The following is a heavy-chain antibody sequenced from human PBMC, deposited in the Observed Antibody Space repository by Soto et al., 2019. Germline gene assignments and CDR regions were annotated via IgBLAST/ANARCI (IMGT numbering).Heavy chain of an antibody. J-gene: IGHJ4*02. CDR2: IYYSGST. Sequence: PSETLSLTRTVPGRPISSYYWSCIRQPPGKGLDWIGYIYYSGSTNYNTSLKSRVTISVDTSKNQFSLKLSSVTAADTAVYFCARRWGYTFDYWGQGSLVTVSS. D-gene: IGHD5-12*01. CDR3: ARRWGYTFDY. CDR1: GRPISSYY. V-gene: IGHV4-59*08.